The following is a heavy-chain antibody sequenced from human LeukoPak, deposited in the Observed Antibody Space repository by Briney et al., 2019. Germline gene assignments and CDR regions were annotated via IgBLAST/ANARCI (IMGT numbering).Heavy chain of an antibody. CDR1: GFAFSIYE. J-gene: IGHJ3*02. V-gene: IGHV3-48*03. CDR2: ISSSGSYI. D-gene: IGHD6-25*01. Sequence: GGSLRLSCTASGFAFSIYEMHWVRQAPGKGLEWVSYISSSGSYIQYAESVKGRFTISRDNAEKSLFLQMNSLRGEDTAVYYCARDPGYSSDGVDAFDIWGRGAMVTVSS. CDR3: ARDPGYSSDGVDAFDI.